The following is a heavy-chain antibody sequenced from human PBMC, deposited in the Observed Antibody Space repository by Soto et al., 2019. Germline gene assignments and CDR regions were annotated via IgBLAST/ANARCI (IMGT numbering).Heavy chain of an antibody. CDR3: TRDLSHCSGDKCYSHFDY. D-gene: IGHD2-15*01. J-gene: IGHJ4*02. CDR1: GFTFSDHY. V-gene: IGHV3-72*01. Sequence: EVQLVESGGGLVQPGGSLRLSCAVSGFTFSDHYMNWVRQAPGKGLEWVGRSRNKAKSYTTEYAASVKGRFTISRDDSNNSLYLHMNRLNTEDTAVYYCTRDLSHCSGDKCYSHFDYWGQGTLVTVSS. CDR2: SRNKAKSYTT.